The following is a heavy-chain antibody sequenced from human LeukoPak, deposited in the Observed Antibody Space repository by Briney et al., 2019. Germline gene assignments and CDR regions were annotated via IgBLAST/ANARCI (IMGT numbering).Heavy chain of an antibody. CDR1: GYTFTNFY. V-gene: IGHV1-46*04. Sequence: ASVKVSCKASGYTFTNFYMHWVRQAPGQGLEWMALINPSGGNTRYAQKLQGRITMTRDTSTTTVYMEVSSLRSEDTAVYYCARGGHLRYGDTQNWFDRWGQGTLVTVSS. CDR3: ARGGHLRYGDTQNWFDR. J-gene: IGHJ5*02. CDR2: INPSGGNT. D-gene: IGHD4-17*01.